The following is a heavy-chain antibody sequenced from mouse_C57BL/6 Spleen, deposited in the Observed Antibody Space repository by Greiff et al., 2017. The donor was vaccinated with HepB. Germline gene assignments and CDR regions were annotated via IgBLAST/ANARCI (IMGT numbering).Heavy chain of an antibody. Sequence: EVQLVESGPGMVKPSQSLSLTCTVTGYSITSGYDWHWIRHFPGNKLEWMGYISYSGSTNYNPSLKSRISITHDTSKNHFFLKLNSVTTEDTATYYCARGGGVSAWFAYWGQGTLVTVSA. CDR3: ARGGGVSAWFAY. J-gene: IGHJ3*01. D-gene: IGHD2-5*01. CDR1: GYSITSGYD. V-gene: IGHV3-1*01. CDR2: ISYSGST.